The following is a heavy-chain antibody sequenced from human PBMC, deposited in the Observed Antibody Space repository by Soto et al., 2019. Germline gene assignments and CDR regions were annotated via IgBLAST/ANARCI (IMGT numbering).Heavy chain of an antibody. D-gene: IGHD3-16*02. CDR1: GGSISSYY. CDR3: ARLAHVWGSYRYTPFDY. Sequence: SETLSLTCTVSGGSISSYYWSWIRQPPGKGLEWIGYIYYSGSTNYNPSLKSRVTISVDTSKNQFSLKLSSVTAADTAVYYCARLAHVWGSYRYTPFDYWGQGTLVTVSS. J-gene: IGHJ4*02. CDR2: IYYSGST. V-gene: IGHV4-59*08.